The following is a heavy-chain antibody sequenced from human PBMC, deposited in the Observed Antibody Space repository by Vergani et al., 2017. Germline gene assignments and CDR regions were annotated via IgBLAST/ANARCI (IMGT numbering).Heavy chain of an antibody. D-gene: IGHD3-16*01. V-gene: IGHV4-39*01. CDR3: ASGKYYSDSTSHFRGRYFDV. CDR2: IYNRGNG. CDR1: GDSIISRSYY. J-gene: IGHJ2*01. Sequence: QMQLQESGPGLVKASENLSLTCTVSGDSIISRSYYWGWIRQPPGKGLEWSGSIYNRGNGDSSSSLKSRVTISADTSNNQFSLRLTSVTAADTAVYYCASGKYYSDSTSHFRGRYFDVWGRGTLVTVPS.